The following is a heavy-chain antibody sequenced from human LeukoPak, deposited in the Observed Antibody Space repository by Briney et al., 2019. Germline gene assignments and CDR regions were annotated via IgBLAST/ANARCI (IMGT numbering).Heavy chain of an antibody. J-gene: IGHJ6*04. V-gene: IGHV3-66*02. Sequence: PGGSLRLSCAASGFTVSNNYMHWVRQAPGKGLEWVSLINSGGDTHSADSVKGRFTISRDNSKNTLYLQMNSLTFEDTAVYYCARSARGVIFDVWGKGTTVIVSS. CDR2: INSGGDT. CDR3: ARSARGVIFDV. CDR1: GFTVSNNY. D-gene: IGHD3-10*01.